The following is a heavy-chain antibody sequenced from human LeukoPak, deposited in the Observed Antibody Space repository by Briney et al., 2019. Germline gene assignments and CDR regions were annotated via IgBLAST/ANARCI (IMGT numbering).Heavy chain of an antibody. J-gene: IGHJ6*02. Sequence: GASVKVSCKASGYTFTSYDINWVRQATGQGLEWMGWMNPNSGNTGYAQKFQGRVTMTRNTSISTAYMELSSLRSEDTAVYYCARVLMASYPYYYYGMDVWGQGTTVTVSS. V-gene: IGHV1-8*01. CDR2: MNPNSGNT. D-gene: IGHD2-8*01. CDR1: GYTFTSYD. CDR3: ARVLMASYPYYYYGMDV.